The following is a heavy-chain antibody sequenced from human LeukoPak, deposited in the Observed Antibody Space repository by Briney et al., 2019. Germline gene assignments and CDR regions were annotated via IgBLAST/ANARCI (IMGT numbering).Heavy chain of an antibody. CDR2: IRSKAYGGTA. Sequence: PGRSLRLSCTGSGFIFGDYAMNWVRQAPGKGLEWVGVIRSKAYGGTAEYAASVKGRFTISRDDSKSIAYLQMSSLKTEDTAVYYCSSGGFCSSTSCYGDVWGKGTTVTISS. D-gene: IGHD2-2*01. CDR1: GFIFGDYA. J-gene: IGHJ6*04. V-gene: IGHV3-49*04. CDR3: SSGGFCSSTSCYGDV.